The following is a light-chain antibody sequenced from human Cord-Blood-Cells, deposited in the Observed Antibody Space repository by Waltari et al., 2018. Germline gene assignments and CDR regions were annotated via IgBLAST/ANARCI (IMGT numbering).Light chain of an antibody. Sequence: QSALTQPASVSGSPGPSIPISCTGTSSDVGCYNYVSWYQQHPGKAPKLMIYEVSNRPSGVSNRFSGSKSGNTASLTISGLQAEDEADYYCSSYTSSSTYVFGTGTKVTVL. CDR2: EVS. CDR1: SSDVGCYNY. V-gene: IGLV2-14*01. J-gene: IGLJ1*01. CDR3: SSYTSSSTYV.